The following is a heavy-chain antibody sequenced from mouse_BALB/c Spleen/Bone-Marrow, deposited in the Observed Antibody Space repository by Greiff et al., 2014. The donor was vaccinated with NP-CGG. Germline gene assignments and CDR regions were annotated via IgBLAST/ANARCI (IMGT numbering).Heavy chain of an antibody. J-gene: IGHJ4*01. CDR1: GFSLTNYG. Sequence: QVHVKQSGPGLVAPSQSLSITCTVSGFSLTNYGVHWVRQPPGKGLEWLGVIWADGSTNYNSALMSRLSISKDNSKSQVFFKMNSLQTDATAMYYWARITTATGARDYGGQGTSAPVPS. CDR3: ARITTATGARDY. V-gene: IGHV2-9*02. CDR2: IWADGST. D-gene: IGHD1-2*01.